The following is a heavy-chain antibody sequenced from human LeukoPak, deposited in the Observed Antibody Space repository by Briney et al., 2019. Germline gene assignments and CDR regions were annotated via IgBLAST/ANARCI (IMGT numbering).Heavy chain of an antibody. D-gene: IGHD2-15*01. V-gene: IGHV3-48*03. Sequence: GGSLRLSCAASGFSFSSYDMHCVRQAPGQGLEWVSYISSRGSRIYYTDSLKGRVTISIDNAENLLYLQMNSLRVGETAVYYSARDRTRGYCSGGSCKDTHWYFDLWGRGSLVTVSS. CDR1: GFSFSSYD. J-gene: IGHJ2*01. CDR2: ISSRGSRI. CDR3: ARDRTRGYCSGGSCKDTHWYFDL.